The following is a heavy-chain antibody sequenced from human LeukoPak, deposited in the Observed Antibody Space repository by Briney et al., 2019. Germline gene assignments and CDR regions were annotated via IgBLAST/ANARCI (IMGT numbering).Heavy chain of an antibody. D-gene: IGHD1-26*01. Sequence: SETLSLTCTVSGGPISSYYWSWIRQPAGKGLEWIGRIYSSGSSGSTHYNPSLKSRVTMSVDTSKNQFSLKLSSVTAADTAVYYCARGGAYYFDYWGQGTLVTVSS. J-gene: IGHJ4*02. CDR3: ARGGAYYFDY. CDR1: GGPISSYY. CDR2: IYSSGSSGST. V-gene: IGHV4-4*07.